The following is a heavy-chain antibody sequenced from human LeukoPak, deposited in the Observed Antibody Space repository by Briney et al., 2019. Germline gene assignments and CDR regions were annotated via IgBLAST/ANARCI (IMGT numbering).Heavy chain of an antibody. D-gene: IGHD5-24*01. V-gene: IGHV4-59*01. CDR2: IYYSGST. CDR1: GGSISSYY. J-gene: IGHJ4*02. CDR3: ASKKRDGYNPMPYDY. Sequence: PSETLCLTCTVSGGSISSYYWGWIRQPPGKGLEWIGYIYYSGSTNYNPSLKSRVTISVDTSKNQFSLKLSSVTAADTAVYYCASKKRDGYNPMPYDYWGQGTLVTVSS.